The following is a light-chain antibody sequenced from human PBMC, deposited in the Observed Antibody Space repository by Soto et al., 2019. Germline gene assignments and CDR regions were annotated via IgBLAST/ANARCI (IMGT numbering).Light chain of an antibody. Sequence: EIVMTQSPATLSVSPGERATLSCRASQSVSSNLAWYQQKPGQAPRLLIYAASTRATGIPARFSGSGSGTEFTLTISSLQSEDFAVYCCQQYNNWPVFGQGTKVEIK. V-gene: IGKV3-15*01. CDR3: QQYNNWPV. J-gene: IGKJ1*01. CDR1: QSVSSN. CDR2: AAS.